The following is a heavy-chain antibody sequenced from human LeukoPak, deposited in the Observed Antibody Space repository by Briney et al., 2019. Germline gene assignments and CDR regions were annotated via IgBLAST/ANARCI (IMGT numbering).Heavy chain of an antibody. CDR2: ISSSSSTI. CDR1: GFTFSSYS. CDR3: ATYSTQRYYGSGSR. Sequence: GGSLRLSCAASGFTFSSYSMNWVRQAPGKGLEWVSYISSSSSTIYYADSVKGRFTISRDNAKNSLYLQMNSLRAEDTAVYYCATYSTQRYYGSGSRWGQGTLVTVSS. J-gene: IGHJ4*02. V-gene: IGHV3-48*01. D-gene: IGHD3-10*01.